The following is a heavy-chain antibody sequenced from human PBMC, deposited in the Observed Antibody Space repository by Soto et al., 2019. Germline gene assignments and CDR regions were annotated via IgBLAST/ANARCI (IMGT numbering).Heavy chain of an antibody. J-gene: IGHJ6*02. Sequence: PSETLSLTCTVSGGSISSYYWSWIRQPPGKGLEWIGYIYYSGSTNYNPSLKSRVTISVDTSKNQFSLKLSSVTAADTAVYYCARLILDYGSGSQHYYYYYYGMDVWGQGTTVTVSS. CDR2: IYYSGST. CDR1: GGSISSYY. V-gene: IGHV4-59*08. CDR3: ARLILDYGSGSQHYYYYYYGMDV. D-gene: IGHD3-10*01.